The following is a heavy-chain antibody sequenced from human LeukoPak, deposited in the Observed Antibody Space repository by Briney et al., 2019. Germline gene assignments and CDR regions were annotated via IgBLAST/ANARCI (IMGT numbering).Heavy chain of an antibody. Sequence: GGSLRLSCAASGFTFRNYAMTWVRQAPGKGLEWVSLIYSGGSTYYADSVKGRFTISRDNSNNTVYLQMNSLRAEDTAVYYCARAPSNAHFDYWGQGTLVTVSS. CDR2: IYSGGST. CDR3: ARAPSNAHFDY. CDR1: GFTFRNYA. D-gene: IGHD3-3*02. J-gene: IGHJ4*02. V-gene: IGHV3-66*01.